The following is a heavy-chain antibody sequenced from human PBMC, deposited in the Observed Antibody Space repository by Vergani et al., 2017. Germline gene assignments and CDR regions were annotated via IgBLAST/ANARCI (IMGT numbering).Heavy chain of an antibody. J-gene: IGHJ3*02. D-gene: IGHD2-2*01. CDR3: ASLVVPAALDAFDI. Sequence: EVQLVESGGGLVQPGRSLRLSCAASGFTFDDYAMHWVRQAPGKGLEWVSGISWNSGSIGYADSVKGRFTISRDNAKNSLYLQMNSLRAEDTAVYYCASLVVPAALDAFDIWGQGTMVTVSS. CDR2: ISWNSGSI. V-gene: IGHV3-9*01. CDR1: GFTFDDYA.